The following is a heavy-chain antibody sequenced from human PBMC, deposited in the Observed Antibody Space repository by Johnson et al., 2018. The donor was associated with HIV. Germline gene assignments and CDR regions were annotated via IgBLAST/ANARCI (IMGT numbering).Heavy chain of an antibody. CDR2: IKQDGSEK. J-gene: IGHJ3*02. Sequence: EVQLVESGGGLVKPGGSLRLSCAASGSTFSSYCMSWVRQAPGKGLEWVANIKQDGSEKYYVDSVKGRFTISRDNAKNSLYLQMNSLRAEDTAVYYCYAFDIWGQGTMVTVSS. CDR3: YAFDI. V-gene: IGHV3-7*01. CDR1: GSTFSSYC.